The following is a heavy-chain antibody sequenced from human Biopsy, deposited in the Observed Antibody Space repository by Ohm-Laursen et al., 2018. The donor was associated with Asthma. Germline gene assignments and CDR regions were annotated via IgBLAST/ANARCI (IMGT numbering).Heavy chain of an antibody. CDR2: ISYDGSNK. CDR3: ARESSVAGSSDFDY. D-gene: IGHD6-19*01. Sequence: SLRLSRAPSGFTFSSYGMHWVRQAPGKGLEWVAVISYDGSNKYYADSVKGRFTISRDNSKNTLYLQMNSLRAEDTAVYYCARESSVAGSSDFDYWGQGTLVTVSS. J-gene: IGHJ4*02. V-gene: IGHV3-30*03. CDR1: GFTFSSYG.